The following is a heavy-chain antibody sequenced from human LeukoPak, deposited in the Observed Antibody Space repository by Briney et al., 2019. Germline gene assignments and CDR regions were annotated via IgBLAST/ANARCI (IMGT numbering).Heavy chain of an antibody. Sequence: PGGSLRLSCAASGFTFSSYWMNWVRQAPGKGLEWVSGISGSGDSTYYADSVKGRFTISRDNFRNTLYLQMNSLRVEDTAVYYCAKNDYGDYWGQGTPVTVSS. CDR3: AKNDYGDY. CDR1: GFTFSSYW. CDR2: ISGSGDST. V-gene: IGHV3-23*01. J-gene: IGHJ4*02.